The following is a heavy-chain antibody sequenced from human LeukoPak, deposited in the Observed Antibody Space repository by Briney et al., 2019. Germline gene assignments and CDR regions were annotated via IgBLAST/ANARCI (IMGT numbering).Heavy chain of an antibody. D-gene: IGHD2-15*01. CDR2: IYYSGST. J-gene: IGHJ4*02. V-gene: IGHV4-30-4*01. CDR1: GGSISSGDYY. Sequence: SQTLSLTCTVSGGSISSGDYYWSWIRQPPGKGLEWIGYIYYSGSTYYNPSLKSRVTISVDTSKNQFSLKLSSVTAADTAVYYRARGEVVPTYYFDYWGQGTLVTVSS. CDR3: ARGEVVPTYYFDY.